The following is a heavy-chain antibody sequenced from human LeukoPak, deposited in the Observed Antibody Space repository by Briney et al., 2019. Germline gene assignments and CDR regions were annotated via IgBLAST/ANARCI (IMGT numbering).Heavy chain of an antibody. CDR1: GYTFTSYG. D-gene: IGHD3-3*01. J-gene: IGHJ4*02. CDR3: ARGTYYDFWSSGFDY. Sequence: ASVKVSCKASGYTFTSYGISWVRQAPGQGLEWMGRIIPILGIANYAQKFQGRVTITADKSTSTAYMELSSLRSEDTAVYYCARGTYYDFWSSGFDYWGQGTLVTVSS. CDR2: IIPILGIA. V-gene: IGHV1-69*04.